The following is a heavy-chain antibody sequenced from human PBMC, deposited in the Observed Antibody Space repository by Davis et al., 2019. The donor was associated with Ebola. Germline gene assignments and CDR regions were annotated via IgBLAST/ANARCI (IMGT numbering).Heavy chain of an antibody. D-gene: IGHD3-3*01. CDR2: IYYSGST. Sequence: WVRQAPGKGLEWIGSIYYSGSTYYNPSLKSRVTISVDTSKNQFSLRLNSVTAADTAVYYCATDYHWGQGTLVTVSS. CDR3: ATDYH. V-gene: IGHV4-39*01. J-gene: IGHJ5*02.